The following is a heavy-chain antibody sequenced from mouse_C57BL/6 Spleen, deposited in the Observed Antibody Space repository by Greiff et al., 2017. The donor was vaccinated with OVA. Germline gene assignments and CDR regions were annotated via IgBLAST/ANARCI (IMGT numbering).Heavy chain of an antibody. CDR1: GFTFSDYG. V-gene: IGHV5-17*01. Sequence: EVKLQESGGGLVKPGGSLKLSCAASGFTFSDYGMHWVRQAPEKGLEWVAYISSGSSTIYYADTVKGRFTISRDNAKNTLFLQMTSLRSEDTAMYYCARGATVPWFAYWGQGTLVTVSA. CDR3: ARGATVPWFAY. D-gene: IGHD1-1*01. J-gene: IGHJ3*01. CDR2: ISSGSSTI.